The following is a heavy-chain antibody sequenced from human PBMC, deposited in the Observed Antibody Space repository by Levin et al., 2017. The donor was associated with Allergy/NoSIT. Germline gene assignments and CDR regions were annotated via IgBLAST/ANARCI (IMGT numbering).Heavy chain of an antibody. CDR3: ARLGPSSGWYIDY. CDR1: GGSISSYY. V-gene: IGHV4-59*08. J-gene: IGHJ4*02. CDR2: IYYSGST. D-gene: IGHD6-19*01. Sequence: SETLSLTCTVSGGSISSYYWSWIRQPPGKGLEWIGYIYYSGSTNYNPSLKSRVTISVDTSKNQFSLKLSSVTAADTAVYYCARLGPSSGWYIDYWGQGTLVTVSS.